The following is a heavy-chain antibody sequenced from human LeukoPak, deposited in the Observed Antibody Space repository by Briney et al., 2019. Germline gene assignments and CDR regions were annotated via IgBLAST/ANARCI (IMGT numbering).Heavy chain of an antibody. V-gene: IGHV3-15*01. CDR3: TTGRYCSSTSCYADYNWFDP. CDR1: GLTVSNNS. J-gene: IGHJ5*02. D-gene: IGHD2-2*01. CDR2: IKSKTDGGTT. Sequence: GSLRLSCASSGLTVSNNSLSWVRQAPGKGLEWVGRIKSKTDGGTTDYAAPVKGRFTISRDDSKNTLYLQMNSLKTEDTAVYYCTTGRYCSSTSCYADYNWFDPWGQGTLVTVSS.